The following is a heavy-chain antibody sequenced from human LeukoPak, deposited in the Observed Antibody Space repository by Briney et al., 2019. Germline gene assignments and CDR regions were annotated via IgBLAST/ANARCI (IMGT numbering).Heavy chain of an antibody. Sequence: SETLSLTCTVSGGSISSYYWSWIRQPPGKGLEWIAYIYYIGSTNYNPSLKSRVTISVDTSKNQFSLKLSSVTAADTAVYYCARQTGLTLNYYYMGVWGKGTTVTVSS. CDR2: IYYIGST. J-gene: IGHJ6*03. CDR1: GGSISSYY. V-gene: IGHV4-59*08. CDR3: ARQTGLTLNYYYMGV. D-gene: IGHD1-14*01.